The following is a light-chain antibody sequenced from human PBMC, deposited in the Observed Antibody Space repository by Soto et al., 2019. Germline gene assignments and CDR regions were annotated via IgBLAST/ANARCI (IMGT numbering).Light chain of an antibody. V-gene: IGLV1-40*01. J-gene: IGLJ3*02. CDR2: GNT. CDR3: RPFDSSQNGRV. Sequence: QSVLTQPPSVSGAPGQRVTISCTGCSSNIGAGPDVHWYQQVPGTAPKHLVSGNTNRPSGVPDRFSGSNSGTSASLAITGLQAEDEADYCARPFDSSQNGRVFGGGTKLTVL. CDR1: SSNIGAGPD.